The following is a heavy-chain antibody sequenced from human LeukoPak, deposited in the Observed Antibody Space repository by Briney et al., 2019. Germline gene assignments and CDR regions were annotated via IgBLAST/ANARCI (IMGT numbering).Heavy chain of an antibody. Sequence: ASVKVSCKASGYPFSGYYIHWVRQAPGQGLEWMGWINPNSGGTKYAQKFQGRVTVTWDTSFTTAHMELSSLRFDDTAVYYCARGGAPCVEMAPIPNCYYYHGMDVWGQGTTVTVSS. D-gene: IGHD5-24*01. CDR3: ARGGAPCVEMAPIPNCYYYHGMDV. J-gene: IGHJ6*02. CDR2: INPNSGGT. CDR1: GYPFSGYY. V-gene: IGHV1-2*02.